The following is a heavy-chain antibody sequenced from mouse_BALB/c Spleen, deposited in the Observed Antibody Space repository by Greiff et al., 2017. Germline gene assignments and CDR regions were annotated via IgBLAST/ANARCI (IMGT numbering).Heavy chain of an antibody. J-gene: IGHJ3*01. CDR3: ASEYEEGFAY. CDR2: ISSGGGST. CDR1: GFAFSSYD. V-gene: IGHV5-12-1*01. Sequence: EVQLVESGGGLVKPGGSLKLSCAASGFAFSSYDMSWVRQTPEKRLEWVAYISSGGGSTYYPDTVKGRFTISRDNAKNTLYLQMSSLKSEDTAMYYCASEYEEGFAYWGQGTLVTVSA. D-gene: IGHD2-10*02.